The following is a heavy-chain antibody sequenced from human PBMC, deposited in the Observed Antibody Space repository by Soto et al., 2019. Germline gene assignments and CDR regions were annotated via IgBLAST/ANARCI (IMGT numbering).Heavy chain of an antibody. Sequence: LGESLKISCTGFGYTFTTLWISWVRQMPGKGLEWMGRIDPGDTYATYSPASQGHVPISADKATSTAYLQWSSLKASGTAMYYCARIYCTTPTGDSWFAPWGQGTLVTVSS. CDR1: GYTFTTLW. CDR2: IDPGDTYA. D-gene: IGHD2-8*01. J-gene: IGHJ5*02. CDR3: ARIYCTTPTGDSWFAP. V-gene: IGHV5-10-1*01.